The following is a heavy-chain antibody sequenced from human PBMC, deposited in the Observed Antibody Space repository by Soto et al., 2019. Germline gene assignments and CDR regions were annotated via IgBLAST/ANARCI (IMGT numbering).Heavy chain of an antibody. D-gene: IGHD2-2*01. J-gene: IGHJ5*02. Sequence: SETLSLTCAVYGGSFSGYYWSWIRQPPGKGLEWIGEINHSGSTNYNPSLKSRVTISVDTSKNQFSLKLSSVTAADTAVYYCAREKKVVVVPAALRAKVWFDPWGQGTLVTVSS. CDR3: AREKKVVVVPAALRAKVWFDP. CDR1: GGSFSGYY. V-gene: IGHV4-34*01. CDR2: INHSGST.